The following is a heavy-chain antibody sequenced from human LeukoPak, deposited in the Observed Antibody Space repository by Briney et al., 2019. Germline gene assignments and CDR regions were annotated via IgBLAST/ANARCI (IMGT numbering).Heavy chain of an antibody. J-gene: IGHJ5*02. CDR2: IYYSGST. CDR3: ARDRVAAAGLNWFDP. V-gene: IGHV4-59*12. D-gene: IGHD6-13*01. CDR1: GGSISSYY. Sequence: SETLSLTRTVSGGSISSYYWSWIRQPPGKGLEWIGYIYYSGSTNYNPSLKSRVTISVDTSKNQFSLKLSSVTAADTAVYYCARDRVAAAGLNWFDPWGQGTLVTVSS.